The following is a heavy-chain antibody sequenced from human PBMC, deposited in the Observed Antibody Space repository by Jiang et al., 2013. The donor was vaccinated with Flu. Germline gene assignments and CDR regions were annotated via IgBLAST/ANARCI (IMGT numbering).Heavy chain of an antibody. V-gene: IGHV5-51*01. Sequence: GAEVKKPGESLKISCKGSGYSFTSYWIGWVRQMPGKGLEYMGIIYPGDSDTRYSPSFQGQVTVSADKSISTAYLQWSSLKASDTAMYYCARLDRSVAGTRNTFGYWGQGTLVTVSS. J-gene: IGHJ4*02. CDR1: GYSFTSYW. CDR3: ARLDRSVAGTRNTFGY. CDR2: IYPGDSDT. D-gene: IGHD6-19*01.